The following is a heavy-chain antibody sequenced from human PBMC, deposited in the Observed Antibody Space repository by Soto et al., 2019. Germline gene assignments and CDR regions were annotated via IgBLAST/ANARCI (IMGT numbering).Heavy chain of an antibody. V-gene: IGHV3-66*01. D-gene: IGHD3-22*01. CDR2: IYSGGYT. J-gene: IGHJ4*02. CDR1: GFTFRSSP. CDR3: AREAIIVIAAPEYYFDY. Sequence: GGSLRLSCAVSGFTFRSSPMSWVRRAPGKGLEWVSGIYSGGYTNYADSVKGRFIVSRDSPKNTLYLQMDSLRAEDTAVYYCAREAIIVIAAPEYYFDYWGQGTLVTVSS.